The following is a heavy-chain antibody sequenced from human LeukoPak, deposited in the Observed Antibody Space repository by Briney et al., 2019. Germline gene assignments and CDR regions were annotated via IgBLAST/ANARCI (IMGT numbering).Heavy chain of an antibody. Sequence: GGSLRLSCAASGFTFSSYAMHWVRQAPGKGLEWVAVISYDGSNKYYADSVKGRFTISRDNSKNTLYLQMNSLRAEDTAVYYCAGDTAMVEFDYWGQETLVTVSS. CDR3: AGDTAMVEFDY. CDR2: ISYDGSNK. D-gene: IGHD5-18*01. V-gene: IGHV3-30-3*01. J-gene: IGHJ4*02. CDR1: GFTFSSYA.